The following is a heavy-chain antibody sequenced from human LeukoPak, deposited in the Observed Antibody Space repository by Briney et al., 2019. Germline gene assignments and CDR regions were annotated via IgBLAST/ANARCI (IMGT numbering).Heavy chain of an antibody. CDR2: INPSGGST. J-gene: IGHJ5*02. V-gene: IGHV1-46*01. D-gene: IGHD2-8*01. CDR1: GYTFTSYY. Sequence: ASVKVSCRASGYTFTSYYMHWVRQAPGQGLEWMGIINPSGGSTSYAQKFQGRVTMTRDTSTSTVYMELSSLRSEDTAVYYCARVGVQNWFDPWGQGTLVTVSS. CDR3: ARVGVQNWFDP.